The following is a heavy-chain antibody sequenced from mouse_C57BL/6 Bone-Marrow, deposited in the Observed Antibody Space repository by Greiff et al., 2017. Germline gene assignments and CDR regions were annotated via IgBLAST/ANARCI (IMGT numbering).Heavy chain of an antibody. CDR1: GYSFTGYY. V-gene: IGHV1-42*01. D-gene: IGHD2-3*01. CDR3: ERASGYYRSYFDY. Sequence: EVQLVESGPELVKPGASVKISCKASGYSFTGYYMNWVQQSPEKSLEWIGEINPSTGGTTYNQKFKAKGTLTVDKSSSTAYMQLKSLTSEDSAVYYCERASGYYRSYFDYWGRGTTPTVTS. J-gene: IGHJ2*01. CDR2: INPSTGGT.